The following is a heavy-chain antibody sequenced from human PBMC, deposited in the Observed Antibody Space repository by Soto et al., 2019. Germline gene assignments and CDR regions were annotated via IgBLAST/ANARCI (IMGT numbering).Heavy chain of an antibody. CDR1: GLTLSSNY. Sequence: PGGSLRLSCAASGLTLSSNYMSWVRQAPGKGLEWVSVISGSGGSTYYADSVKGRFTISRDNSKNTLYLQMNSLRAEDTAVYYCACDPSAGYCSGGSCYSLFDPWGQGTLVTVSS. D-gene: IGHD2-15*01. CDR2: ISGSGGST. V-gene: IGHV3-23*01. J-gene: IGHJ5*02. CDR3: ACDPSAGYCSGGSCYSLFDP.